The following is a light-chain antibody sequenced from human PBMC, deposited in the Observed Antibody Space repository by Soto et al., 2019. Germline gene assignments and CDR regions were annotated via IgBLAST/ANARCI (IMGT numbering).Light chain of an antibody. J-gene: IGKJ4*01. CDR2: AAS. CDR1: QSISSS. CDR3: QQSYSIPLT. V-gene: IGKV1-39*01. Sequence: DIQMTQSPSSLSASVGDRVTITCRASQSISSSLNWYQHKPGKAPKVLIYAASTLQSGVPSRFSGGGSGTAFTLTISSLQPEDFATYYCQQSYSIPLTFGGGTKVEIK.